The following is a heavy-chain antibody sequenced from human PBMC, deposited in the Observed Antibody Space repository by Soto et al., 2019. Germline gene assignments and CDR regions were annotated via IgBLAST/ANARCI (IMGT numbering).Heavy chain of an antibody. V-gene: IGHV3-74*01. CDR2: INSDGSST. D-gene: IGHD2-8*01. J-gene: IGHJ4*02. CDR3: AREDCTNGVCYAGDFDY. CDR1: GFTFSSYW. Sequence: EVQLVESGGGLVQPGGSLRLSCAASGFTFSSYWMHWVRQAPGKGLVWVSRINSDGSSTSYADSVKGRFTISRDNAKNTLYLQMNSLRAEDTAVYYCAREDCTNGVCYAGDFDYWGQGTLVTVSS.